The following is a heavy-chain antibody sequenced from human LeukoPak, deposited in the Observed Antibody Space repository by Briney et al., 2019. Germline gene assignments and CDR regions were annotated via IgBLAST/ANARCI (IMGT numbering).Heavy chain of an antibody. CDR2: IKQDGSEK. CDR3: ARRPYFDY. J-gene: IGHJ4*02. Sequence: GGSLRLSCAASGFTFSDYYMSWIRQAPGKGLEWVANIKQDGSEKYYVDSVKGRFSISRDNAKNSVYLQMNSLRAEDTAVYYCARRPYFDYWGQGTLVTVSS. V-gene: IGHV3-7*01. CDR1: GFTFSDYY.